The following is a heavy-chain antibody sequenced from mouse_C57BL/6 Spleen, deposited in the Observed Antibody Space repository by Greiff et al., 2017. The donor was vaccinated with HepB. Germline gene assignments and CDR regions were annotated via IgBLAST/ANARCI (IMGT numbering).Heavy chain of an antibody. D-gene: IGHD1-1*01. J-gene: IGHJ4*01. CDR2: INPYNGGT. V-gene: IGHV1-19*01. CDR3: ASPSGVTTVVPYYAMDY. Sequence: EVQLQQSGPVLVKPGASVKMSCKASGYTFTDYYMNWVKQSHGKSLEWIGVINPYNGGTSYNQKFKGKATLTVDKSSSTAYMELNSLTSEDSAVYYCASPSGVTTVVPYYAMDYWGQGTSVTVSS. CDR1: GYTFTDYY.